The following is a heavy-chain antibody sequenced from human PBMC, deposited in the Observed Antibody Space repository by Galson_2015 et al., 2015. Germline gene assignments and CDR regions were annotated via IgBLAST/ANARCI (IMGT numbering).Heavy chain of an antibody. J-gene: IGHJ4*02. CDR1: GFTFSDYY. CDR3: ARDLSSTFDY. Sequence: SLRLSCAVSGFTFSDYYMSWIRQAPGKGLEWVSYITSSGSIYYADSVRGRFAISRDNAKNSLYLQMNSLRAEDTAVYYCARDLSSTFDYRGQGTLVTVSS. CDR2: ITSSGSI. D-gene: IGHD2-2*01. V-gene: IGHV3-11*01.